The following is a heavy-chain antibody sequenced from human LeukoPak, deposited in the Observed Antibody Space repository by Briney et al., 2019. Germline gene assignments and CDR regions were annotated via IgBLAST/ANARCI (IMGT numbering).Heavy chain of an antibody. J-gene: IGHJ4*02. CDR2: ISGSGGST. CDR1: GFTFSSYA. CDR3: AKESLPTYYYDSSGSDY. D-gene: IGHD3-22*01. Sequence: GGSLRLSCAASGFTFSSYAMSWVRQAPGKGLEWVSAISGSGGSTYYADSVKGRFTISRDNSKNTLYLQMNSLRAEDTAVYYCAKESLPTYYYDSSGSDYRGQGTLVTVSS. V-gene: IGHV3-23*01.